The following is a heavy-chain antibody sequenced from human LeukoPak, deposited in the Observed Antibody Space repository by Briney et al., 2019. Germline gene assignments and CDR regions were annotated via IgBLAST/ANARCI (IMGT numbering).Heavy chain of an antibody. J-gene: IGHJ4*02. CDR2: IKQDGSEK. V-gene: IGHV3-7*01. Sequence: PGGSLRLSCGASGFTFSSYWMSWVRQAPGKGLEWVANIKQDGSEKYYVDSVKGRFTISRDNAKNSLYLQMNSLRAEDTAVYYCARVEYDFWSGYYFFDYWGQGTLVTVSS. D-gene: IGHD3-3*01. CDR1: GFTFSSYW. CDR3: ARVEYDFWSGYYFFDY.